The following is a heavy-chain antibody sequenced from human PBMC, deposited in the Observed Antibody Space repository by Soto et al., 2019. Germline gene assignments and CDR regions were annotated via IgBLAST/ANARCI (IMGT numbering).Heavy chain of an antibody. CDR1: GFTFSSYA. CDR3: ARRPGCSYGNYYYGMDV. V-gene: IGHV3-23*01. D-gene: IGHD5-18*01. Sequence: PGGSLRLSCAASGFTFSSYAMSWVRQAPGKGLEWVSAISGSGGSTYYADSVKGRFTISRDNSKNTLYLQMNSLRAEDTAVYYCARRPGCSYGNYYYGMDVWGQGTTVTVSS. CDR2: ISGSGGST. J-gene: IGHJ6*02.